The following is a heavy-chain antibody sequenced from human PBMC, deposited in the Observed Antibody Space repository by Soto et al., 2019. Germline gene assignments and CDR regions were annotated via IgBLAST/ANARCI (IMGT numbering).Heavy chain of an antibody. V-gene: IGHV1-2*02. CDR2: INPNSGGT. J-gene: IGHJ6*02. CDR3: AREPTVTTSRINYYGMDV. Sequence: GASVKVSCTASGYTFTGYYIHWVRQAPGQGPEWMGWINPNSGGTHYAQKFQGRVTMTRDTSISTAYMELSRLRSDDTVVYYCAREPTVTTSRINYYGMDVWGQGTTVTVSS. D-gene: IGHD4-17*01. CDR1: GYTFTGYY.